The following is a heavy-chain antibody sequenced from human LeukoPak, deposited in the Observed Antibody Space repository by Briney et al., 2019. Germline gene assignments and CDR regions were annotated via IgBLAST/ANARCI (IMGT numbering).Heavy chain of an antibody. V-gene: IGHV4-59*12. CDR3: ASRYGDYDNWFDP. CDR2: IYYSGST. Sequence: SETLSLTCTVSGGSISSYYWSWIRQPPGKGLEWIGYIYYSGSTNYNPSLKSRVTISVDTSKNQFSLKLSSVTAADTAVYYCASRYGDYDNWFDPWGRGTLVTVSS. D-gene: IGHD4-17*01. CDR1: GGSISSYY. J-gene: IGHJ5*02.